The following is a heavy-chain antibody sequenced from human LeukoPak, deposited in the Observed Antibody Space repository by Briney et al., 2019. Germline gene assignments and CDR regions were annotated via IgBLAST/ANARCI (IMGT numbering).Heavy chain of an antibody. V-gene: IGHV3-30*03. CDR2: ISNDGNNK. J-gene: IGHJ4*02. CDR3: ARDAGPASHDY. Sequence: GGSLRLSCAASGFPFSSYGMHWVRQAPGKGLEWVAAISNDGNNKFYADSVKGRFTISRDNPKNTMNLQMNSLRAEDTAVYYCARDAGPASHDYWGQGTLVTVSS. CDR1: GFPFSSYG.